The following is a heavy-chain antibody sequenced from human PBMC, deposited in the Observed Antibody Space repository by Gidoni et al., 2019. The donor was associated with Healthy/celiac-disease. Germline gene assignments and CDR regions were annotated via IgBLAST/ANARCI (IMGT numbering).Heavy chain of an antibody. J-gene: IGHJ4*02. CDR1: GGSISSYY. D-gene: IGHD4-17*01. CDR2: IYTSGST. CDR3: ARGGAPIDYGDYLYFDY. Sequence: QVQLQESGPGLVKPSDTLSLTCTVSGGSISSYYWSWIRQTAGKGLEWIGRIYTSGSTNYNPSLKSRVTMSVDTSKNQFSLKLSYVTAADTAVYYCARGGAPIDYGDYLYFDYWGQGTLVTVSS. V-gene: IGHV4-4*07.